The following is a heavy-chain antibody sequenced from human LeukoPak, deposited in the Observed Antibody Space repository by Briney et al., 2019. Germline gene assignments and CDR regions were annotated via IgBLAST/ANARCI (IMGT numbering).Heavy chain of an antibody. CDR1: GYTFTGYY. V-gene: IGHV1-46*01. J-gene: IGHJ5*02. CDR2: INPSGGST. Sequence: ASVKVSCKASGYTFTGYYMHWVRQAPGQGLEWMGIINPSGGSTSYAQKFQGRVTMTRDTSTSTVYMELSSLRSEDTAVYYCAREQWYYDILTASNWFDPWGQGTLVTVSS. D-gene: IGHD3-9*01. CDR3: AREQWYYDILTASNWFDP.